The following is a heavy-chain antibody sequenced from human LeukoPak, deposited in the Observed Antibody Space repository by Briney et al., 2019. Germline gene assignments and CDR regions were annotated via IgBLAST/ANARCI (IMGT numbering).Heavy chain of an antibody. CDR3: ARVSDRYNWNDFKRYFDY. Sequence: ASVKVSCKASGYTFTGYYMHWVRQAPGQGLEWMGWIIPNSGGTNYAQKFQGRVTMTRDTSISTAYMELSRLRSDDTAVYYCARVSDRYNWNDFKRYFDYWGQGTLVTVSS. D-gene: IGHD1-20*01. J-gene: IGHJ4*02. CDR1: GYTFTGYY. V-gene: IGHV1-2*02. CDR2: IIPNSGGT.